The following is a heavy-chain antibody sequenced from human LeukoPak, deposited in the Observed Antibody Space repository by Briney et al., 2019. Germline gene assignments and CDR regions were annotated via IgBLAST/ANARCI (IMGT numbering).Heavy chain of an antibody. V-gene: IGHV4-34*01. CDR1: GGSFSGYY. Sequence: PSETLSLTCAVYGGSFSGYYWRWIRHPPGAGLEWIAEINNSGTTIYNPSLKSRVTISIDTSKNQFSLKLSSVTAADTAVYYCASSRGYTSGLWYYYMDVWGKGTTVTVSS. CDR2: INNSGTT. D-gene: IGHD6-25*01. J-gene: IGHJ6*03. CDR3: ASSRGYTSGLWYYYMDV.